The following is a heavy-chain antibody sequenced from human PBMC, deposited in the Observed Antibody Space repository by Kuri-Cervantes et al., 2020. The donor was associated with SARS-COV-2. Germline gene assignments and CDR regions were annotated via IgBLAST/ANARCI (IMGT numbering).Heavy chain of an antibody. CDR3: VRDGDHWNFDY. CDR2: ISYDGSNK. CDR1: GFTFSSYA. J-gene: IGHJ4*02. V-gene: IGHV3-30*01. D-gene: IGHD1-1*01. Sequence: RTLSLTCAASGFTFSSYAMHWVRQAPGKGLEWVAVISYDGSNKYYADSVKGRFTISRDNSKNTLYLQMNSLRAEDTAVYYCVRDGDHWNFDYWGQGTLVTVSS.